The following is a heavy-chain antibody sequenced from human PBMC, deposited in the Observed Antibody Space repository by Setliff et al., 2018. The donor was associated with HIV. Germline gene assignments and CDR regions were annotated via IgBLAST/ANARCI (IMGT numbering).Heavy chain of an antibody. CDR2: ISTTGST. V-gene: IGHV4-4*09. J-gene: IGHJ4*02. CDR1: GGSISSDY. CDR3: ARMSGGYSGGYFDY. D-gene: IGHD3-22*01. Sequence: SETLSLTCTVSGGSISSDYWSWIRLPPGKGLEWIGYISTTGSTSYSPSLKSRVSISVDTAKNQCSLRLNSVTAADTAVYYCARMSGGYSGGYFDYWGQGTQVTVSS.